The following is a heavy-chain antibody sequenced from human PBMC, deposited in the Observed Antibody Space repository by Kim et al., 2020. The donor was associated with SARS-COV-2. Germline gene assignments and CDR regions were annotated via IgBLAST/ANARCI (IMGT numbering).Heavy chain of an antibody. J-gene: IGHJ3*02. CDR1: GGSISSSNW. D-gene: IGHD3-10*01. Sequence: SETLSLTCAVSGGSISSSNWWSWVRQPPGKGLEWIGEIYHSGSTNYNPSLKSRVTISVDKSKNQFSLKLSSVTAADTAVYYCARVSWYYYGSGSYYNVGAFDIWGQGTMVTVSS. CDR3: ARVSWYYYGSGSYYNVGAFDI. CDR2: IYHSGST. V-gene: IGHV4-4*02.